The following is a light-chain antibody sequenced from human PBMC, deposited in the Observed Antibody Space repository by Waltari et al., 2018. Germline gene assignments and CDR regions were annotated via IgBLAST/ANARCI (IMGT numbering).Light chain of an antibody. Sequence: SVLTPPPSVSGAPGRRITISCAGSSPHIGAGFVVHWSQQLPGTAPKLLLYGNNNRPSGVPDRFSGSTSGTSALLAVTGLQDEDEADYYCQSYDIGVTGYVFGPGTTVTV. CDR1: SPHIGAGFV. J-gene: IGLJ1*01. V-gene: IGLV1-40*01. CDR3: QSYDIGVTGYV. CDR2: GNN.